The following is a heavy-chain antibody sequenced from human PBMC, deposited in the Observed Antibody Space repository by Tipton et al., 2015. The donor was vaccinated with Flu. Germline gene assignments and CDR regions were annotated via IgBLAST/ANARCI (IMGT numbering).Heavy chain of an antibody. J-gene: IGHJ3*02. V-gene: IGHV1-18*01. Sequence: QVQLVQSGPEVKKPGASVKVSCKASGYTFTSYGISWVRQAPGQGLEWMGWISAYNGNTNYAQKLQGRVTMTTDTSTSTAYMELRSLRSDDTAVYYCARDRVWNYDILTAEAFNIWGQGTMVTVSS. D-gene: IGHD3-9*01. CDR2: ISAYNGNT. CDR1: GYTFTSYG. CDR3: ARDRVWNYDILTAEAFNI.